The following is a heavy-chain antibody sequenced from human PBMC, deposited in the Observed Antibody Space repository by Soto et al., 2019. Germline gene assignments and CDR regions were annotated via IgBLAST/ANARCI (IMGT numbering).Heavy chain of an antibody. J-gene: IGHJ4*02. CDR1: GFTFSSYG. D-gene: IGHD2-21*01. CDR3: AKDQVVIAYSGYFDY. V-gene: IGHV3-30*18. Sequence: GGSLRLSCAASGFTFSSYGMHWVRQAPGKGLEWVAVISYDGSNKYYADSVKGRFTISRDNSKNTLYLQMNSLRAEDTAVYYCAKDQVVIAYSGYFDYWGQGTLVTVSS. CDR2: ISYDGSNK.